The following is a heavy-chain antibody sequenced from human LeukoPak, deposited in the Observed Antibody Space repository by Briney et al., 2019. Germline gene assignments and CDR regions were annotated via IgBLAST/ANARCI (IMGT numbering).Heavy chain of an antibody. D-gene: IGHD3-16*01. CDR3: ATFSWGSFDY. Sequence: SETLSLTCTVSGGSISSYYWSWIRQPPGEGLEWIGYIFYSGSTNYNPSLKSRVTISVDTSTNQFSLKLSSVTAADTAVYYCATFSWGSFDYWGQGTLVTVSS. CDR1: GGSISSYY. CDR2: IFYSGST. J-gene: IGHJ4*02. V-gene: IGHV4-59*01.